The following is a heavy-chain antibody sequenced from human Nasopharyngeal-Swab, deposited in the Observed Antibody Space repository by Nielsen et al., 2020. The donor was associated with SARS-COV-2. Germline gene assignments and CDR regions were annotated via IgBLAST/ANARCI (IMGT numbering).Heavy chain of an antibody. CDR2: IYYSGST. CDR3: ARQEYSSSWPDAFDI. J-gene: IGHJ3*02. CDR1: GGSISSSSYY. V-gene: IGHV4-39*01. Sequence: ESLKISCTVSGGSISSSSYYWGWIRQPPRKGLEWIGSIYYSGSTYYNPSLKSRVTISVDTSKNQFSLKLGSVTAADTAVYYCARQEYSSSWPDAFDIWGQGTMVTVSS. D-gene: IGHD6-13*01.